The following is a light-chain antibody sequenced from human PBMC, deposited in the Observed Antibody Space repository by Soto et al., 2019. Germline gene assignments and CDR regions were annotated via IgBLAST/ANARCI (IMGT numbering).Light chain of an antibody. CDR3: RSYPTINTRDVL. CDR2: EVT. CDR1: SGDIGSYNR. J-gene: IGLJ1*01. Sequence: QSVLTQPASVSGSPGQSITISCTGTSGDIGSYNRVSWYQQHPGKAPKLIIYEVTDRPSGVSNRFSGSKSGNTASLTISGIQAADEAEYYCRSYPTINTRDVLVGTGTKLTV. V-gene: IGLV2-14*01.